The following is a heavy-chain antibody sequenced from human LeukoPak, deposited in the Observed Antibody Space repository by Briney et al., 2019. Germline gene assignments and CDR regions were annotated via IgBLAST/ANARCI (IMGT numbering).Heavy chain of an antibody. CDR2: MNPRSGEA. J-gene: IGHJ4*02. V-gene: IGHV1-8*02. CDR1: GYTFINYD. Sequence: ASVKVSCKASGYTFINYDINWVRQALGEGLEWMGWMNPRSGEAGYAQGFQGRVTMTRNIAISTAYLELSSLRSEDTAMYYCTRLFDNCWGQGTLVTVSS. CDR3: TRLFDNC. D-gene: IGHD3-3*01.